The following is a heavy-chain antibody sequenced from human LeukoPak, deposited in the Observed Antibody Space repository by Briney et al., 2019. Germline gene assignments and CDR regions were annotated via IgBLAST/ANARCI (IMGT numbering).Heavy chain of an antibody. D-gene: IGHD3-10*01. CDR1: GFTFSSYA. V-gene: IGHV3-64*01. CDR2: ISSNGRNT. CDR3: AREDYGSGSYPLDY. J-gene: IGHJ4*02. Sequence: GGSLRLSCAASGFTFSSYALHWVRQAPGKGLEYVSAISSNGRNTYYANSVKGRFTISRDNSKNTLHLQMGSLRAEDTAVYYCAREDYGSGSYPLDYWGQGTLVTVSS.